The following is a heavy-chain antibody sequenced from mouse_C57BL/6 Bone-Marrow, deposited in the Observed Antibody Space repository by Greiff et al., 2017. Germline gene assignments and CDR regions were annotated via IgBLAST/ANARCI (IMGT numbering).Heavy chain of an antibody. CDR3: ASGAMRRRLRPLYAMDD. CDR2: INPSSGYT. CDR1: GYTFTSYW. V-gene: IGHV1-7*01. Sequence: QVQLQQSGAELAKPGASVKLSCKASGYTFTSYWMHWVKQRPGQGLEWIGYINPSSGYTKYNQKFKDKATLTADKSSSTAYMQLSSLTYEDSAVYYCASGAMRRRLRPLYAMDDWGQGTSVTVSS. D-gene: IGHD3-2*02. J-gene: IGHJ4*01.